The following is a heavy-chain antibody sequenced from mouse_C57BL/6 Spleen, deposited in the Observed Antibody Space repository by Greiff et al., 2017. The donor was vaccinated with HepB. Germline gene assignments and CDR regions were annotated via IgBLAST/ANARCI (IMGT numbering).Heavy chain of an antibody. V-gene: IGHV1-52*01. J-gene: IGHJ3*01. CDR1: GYTFTSYW. D-gene: IGHD1-1*01. CDR3: ARPHYGSSYGFAY. CDR2: IDPSDSET. Sequence: VQLQQSGAELVRPGSSVKLSCKASGYTFTSYWMHWVKQRPIQGLEWIGNIDPSDSETHYNQKFKDKATLTVDKSSSTAYMQLSSLTSEDSAVYYCARPHYGSSYGFAYWGQGTLVTVSA.